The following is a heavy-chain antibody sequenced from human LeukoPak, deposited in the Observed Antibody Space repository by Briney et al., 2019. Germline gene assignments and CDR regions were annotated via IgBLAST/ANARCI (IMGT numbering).Heavy chain of an antibody. J-gene: IGHJ4*02. D-gene: IGHD6-13*01. CDR1: VGSISSGGYY. CDR2: IYYSGST. V-gene: IGHV4-31*03. Sequence: SETLSLTCTVSVGSISSGGYYWSWIRQHPGKGLEWIGYIYYSGSTYYNPSLKSRVTISVDTSKNQFSLKLSSVTAEDTAVYYCARAAARNFDYWGQGTLVTVSS. CDR3: ARAAARNFDY.